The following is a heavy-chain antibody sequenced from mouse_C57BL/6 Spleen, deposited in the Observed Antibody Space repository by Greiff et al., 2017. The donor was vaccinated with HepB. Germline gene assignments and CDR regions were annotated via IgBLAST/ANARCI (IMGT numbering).Heavy chain of an antibody. D-gene: IGHD1-1*01. Sequence: QVQLQQPGPELVKPGASVKLSCKASGYTFTSYWMHWVKQRPGQGLEWIGNINPSNGGTNYNEKFKSKATLTVDKSSSTAYMQLSSLTSEDSAVYYCARHPPYYYGSSYWYFDVWGTGTTVTVSS. CDR1: GYTFTSYW. J-gene: IGHJ1*03. CDR3: ARHPPYYYGSSYWYFDV. V-gene: IGHV1-53*01. CDR2: INPSNGGT.